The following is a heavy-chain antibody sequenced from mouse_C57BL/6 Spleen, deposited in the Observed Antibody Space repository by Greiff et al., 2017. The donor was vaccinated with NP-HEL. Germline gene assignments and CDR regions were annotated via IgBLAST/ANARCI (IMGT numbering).Heavy chain of an antibody. CDR1: GYTFTSYW. V-gene: IGHV1-64*01. D-gene: IGHD3-2*02. Sequence: VKLQQPGAELVKPGASVKLSCKASGYTFTSYWMHWVKQRPGQGLEWIGMIHPNSGSTHYNEKFKGKATLTVDKSSSTAYMQLSSLTSEDSAVYYCARGDSSGYGAMEYWGKGTSVTVAS. CDR3: ARGDSSGYGAMEY. J-gene: IGHJ4*01. CDR2: IHPNSGST.